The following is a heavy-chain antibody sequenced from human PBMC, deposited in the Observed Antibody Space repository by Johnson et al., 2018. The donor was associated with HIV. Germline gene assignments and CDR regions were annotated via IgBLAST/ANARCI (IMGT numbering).Heavy chain of an antibody. CDR3: ARGGVIHDAFDI. Sequence: QVTLVESGGGLVKPGGSLRLSCAASGFTFSDYYMSWIRQAPGKGLEWVAVISYDGSNKYYADSVKGRFTISRDNSKNTLYLQMNSLRPEDTAVYYCARGGVIHDAFDIWGQGTMVTVSS. CDR2: ISYDGSNK. V-gene: IGHV3-30-3*01. D-gene: IGHD3-3*01. CDR1: GFTFSDYY. J-gene: IGHJ3*02.